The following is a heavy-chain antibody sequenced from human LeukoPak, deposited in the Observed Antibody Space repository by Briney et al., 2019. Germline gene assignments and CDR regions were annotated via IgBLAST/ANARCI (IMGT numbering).Heavy chain of an antibody. J-gene: IGHJ3*02. CDR2: IYTSGST. D-gene: IGHD1-1*01. V-gene: IGHV4-4*07. CDR3: ARALELERRGFDI. CDR1: GGSVSSYY. Sequence: NPSETLSLTCTVSGGSVSSYYWSWIRQPAGKGLEWIGRIYTSGSTNYNPSLKSRVAMSVDTSKNQFSLKLSSVTAADTAVYYCARALELERRGFDIWGQGTVVTVSS.